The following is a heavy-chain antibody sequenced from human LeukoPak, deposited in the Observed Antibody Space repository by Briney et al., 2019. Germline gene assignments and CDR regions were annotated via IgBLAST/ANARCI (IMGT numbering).Heavy chain of an antibody. CDR2: IYSGGST. CDR1: GFTVSSNY. J-gene: IGHJ4*02. Sequence: PGGSLRLSCAASGFTVSSNYMSWVPQAPGKGLEWVSVIYSGGSTYYADSVKGRFTISRDNSTLFLQMNSLRAEDTAVYYCARFTGGDYYGRLDYWGQGTLVTVSS. CDR3: ARFTGGDYYGRLDY. V-gene: IGHV3-53*01. D-gene: IGHD2-21*02.